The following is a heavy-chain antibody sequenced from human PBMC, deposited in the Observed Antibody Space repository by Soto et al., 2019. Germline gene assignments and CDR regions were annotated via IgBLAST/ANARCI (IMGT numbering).Heavy chain of an antibody. CDR3: ARHILEGGRYSYVSPYYFDY. CDR2: IYYSGST. Sequence: QLQLQESGPGLVKPSGTLSLTCTVSGGSISSSSYYWGWIRQPPGKGLEWIGSIYYSGSTYYNPSLMSRVTISVDMSKHQFSLKLNSVAAADTAVYSCARHILEGGRYSYVSPYYFDYWGQGPLVTVSS. V-gene: IGHV4-39*01. J-gene: IGHJ4*02. D-gene: IGHD5-18*01. CDR1: GGSISSSSYY.